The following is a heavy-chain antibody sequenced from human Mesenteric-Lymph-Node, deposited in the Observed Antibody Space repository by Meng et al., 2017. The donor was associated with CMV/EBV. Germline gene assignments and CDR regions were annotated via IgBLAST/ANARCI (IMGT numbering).Heavy chain of an antibody. CDR1: GFTFSSYS. Sequence: AASGFTFSSYSMNWVRQAPGKGLEWVSSISSSSYIYYADSVKGRFTISRDNAKNSLYLQMNSLRAEDTAVYYCAKLLTGAADWYFDLWGRGTLVTVSS. J-gene: IGHJ2*01. CDR2: ISSSSYI. V-gene: IGHV3-21*01. CDR3: AKLLTGAADWYFDL. D-gene: IGHD7-27*01.